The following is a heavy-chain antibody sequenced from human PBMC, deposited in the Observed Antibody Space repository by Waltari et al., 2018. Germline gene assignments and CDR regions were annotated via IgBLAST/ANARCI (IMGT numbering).Heavy chain of an antibody. Sequence: QVQLVQSGAEVKKPGSSVKVSCKASGGTFSSYAISWVRQAPGQGLEWMGGIIPIFGTANYAQKLQGRVTITADESTSTAYMEMSSLRSEDTAVYYCARESYLNYDFWSGNCGMDVWGQGTTVTVSS. V-gene: IGHV1-69*01. D-gene: IGHD3-3*01. CDR3: ARESYLNYDFWSGNCGMDV. CDR1: GGTFSSYA. CDR2: IIPIFGTA. J-gene: IGHJ6*02.